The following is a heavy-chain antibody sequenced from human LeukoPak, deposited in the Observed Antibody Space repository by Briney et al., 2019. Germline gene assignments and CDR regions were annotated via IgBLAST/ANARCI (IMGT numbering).Heavy chain of an antibody. CDR2: INTSGGST. Sequence: ASVKVCCKASGYTFTSNNMHWVRQDPVQGLERMGIINTSGGSTSYAQKFQGRVTMTRDTSTSTVYMELSRLRSEDTAVFYFCLDSSGYGWFDPWGQGTLVTVSS. CDR3: CLDSSGYGWFDP. J-gene: IGHJ5*02. CDR1: GYTFTSNN. V-gene: IGHV1-46*01. D-gene: IGHD3-22*01.